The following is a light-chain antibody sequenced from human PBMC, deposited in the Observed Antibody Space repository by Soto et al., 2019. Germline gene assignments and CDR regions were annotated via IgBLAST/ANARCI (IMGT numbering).Light chain of an antibody. Sequence: EIVLTQSPATLSLSPGERATLSCRASQSVSSYLAWYQQKPGQAPRLLIYDTSKRPTGIPARFSGSGSGTDFTVTISSLEPEDFAVYYCQQRINWPLTFGGGTNVEIK. V-gene: IGKV3-11*01. CDR2: DTS. CDR1: QSVSSY. J-gene: IGKJ4*01. CDR3: QQRINWPLT.